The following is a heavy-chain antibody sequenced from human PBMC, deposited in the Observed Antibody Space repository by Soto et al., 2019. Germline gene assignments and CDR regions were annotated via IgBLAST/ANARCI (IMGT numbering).Heavy chain of an antibody. D-gene: IGHD2-21*01. J-gene: IGHJ5*02. CDR1: GGSISSSSYY. CDR3: ARTILIRFDP. Sequence: SETLSLTCTVSGGSISSSSYYWGWIRQPPGKGLEWIGSIYYSGSTYYNPSLKSRVTISADTSKNQFSLKLSSVTAADTAVYYCARTILIRFDPWGQGTLVTVSS. V-gene: IGHV4-39*01. CDR2: IYYSGST.